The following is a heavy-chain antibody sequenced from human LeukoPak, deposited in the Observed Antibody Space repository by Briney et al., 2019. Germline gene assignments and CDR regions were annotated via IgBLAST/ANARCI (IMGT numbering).Heavy chain of an antibody. CDR3: ARSEGGDYYDSSGYYLGN. V-gene: IGHV4-59*01. D-gene: IGHD3-22*01. J-gene: IGHJ4*02. Sequence: SETLSLTCTVSGGSISSYYWSWIRQPPGKGLEWIGYIYYSGSTNYNPSLKSRVTISVDTSKNQFSLKLSSVTAADTAVYYCARSEGGDYYDSSGYYLGNWGQGTLVTVSP. CDR2: IYYSGST. CDR1: GGSISSYY.